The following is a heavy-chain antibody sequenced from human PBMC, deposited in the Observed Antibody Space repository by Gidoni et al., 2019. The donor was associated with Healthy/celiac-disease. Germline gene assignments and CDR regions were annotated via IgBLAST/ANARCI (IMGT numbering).Heavy chain of an antibody. J-gene: IGHJ4*02. CDR3: AREVDYGDYYLDY. D-gene: IGHD4-17*01. CDR2: IYHSGST. V-gene: IGHV4-38-2*02. Sequence: QVQLQESGPGLVKPSETLSLTCTVSGYSISSGYYWGWIRQPPGKGLEWIGSIYHSGSTYYNPSLKSRVTISVDTSKNQFSLKLSSVTAADTAVYYCAREVDYGDYYLDYWGQGTLVTVSS. CDR1: GYSISSGYY.